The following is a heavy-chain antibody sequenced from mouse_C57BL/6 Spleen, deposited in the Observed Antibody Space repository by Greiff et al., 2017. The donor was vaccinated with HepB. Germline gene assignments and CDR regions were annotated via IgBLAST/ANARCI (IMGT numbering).Heavy chain of an antibody. CDR3: AAAQAPAWFAY. Sequence: EVKLVESGGGLVKPGGSLKLSCAASGFTFSDYGMHWVRQAPEKGLEWVAYISSGSSTIYYADTVKGRFTISRDNAKNTLFLQMTSLRSEDTAMYYCAAAQAPAWFAYWGQGTLVTVSA. D-gene: IGHD3-2*02. J-gene: IGHJ3*01. V-gene: IGHV5-17*01. CDR1: GFTFSDYG. CDR2: ISSGSSTI.